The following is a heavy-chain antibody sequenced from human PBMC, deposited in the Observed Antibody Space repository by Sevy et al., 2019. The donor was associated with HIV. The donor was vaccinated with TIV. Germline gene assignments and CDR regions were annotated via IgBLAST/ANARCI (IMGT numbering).Heavy chain of an antibody. Sequence: GGSLRLTCAASGFTFSSYAMHWVRQAPGKGLEWVAVISYDGSNKYYADSVKGRFTISRDNSKNTLYLQMNSLRAGDTAVYYWARGYIGCFGELFCMDVWGQGTTVTVSS. CDR3: ARGYIGCFGELFCMDV. CDR1: GFTFSSYA. D-gene: IGHD3-10*01. CDR2: ISYDGSNK. J-gene: IGHJ6*02. V-gene: IGHV3-30-3*01.